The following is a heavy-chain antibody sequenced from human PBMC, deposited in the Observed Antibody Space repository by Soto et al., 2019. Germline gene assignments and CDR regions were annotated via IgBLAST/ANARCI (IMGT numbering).Heavy chain of an antibody. J-gene: IGHJ5*02. CDR2: IKEDGSEK. V-gene: IGHV3-7*01. D-gene: IGHD3-10*01. CDR1: GFTFTNYW. CDR3: ARDRWILWFGAGADARDLDP. Sequence: EVPLVESGGGLVQPGGSLRLSCAASGFTFTNYWMTWVRQAPGKGLEWVANIKEDGSEKYYVDSVKGRFTISRDNAKKSLYLQMNRMRSEDTAVYYCARDRWILWFGAGADARDLDPWGQGTLVTVSS.